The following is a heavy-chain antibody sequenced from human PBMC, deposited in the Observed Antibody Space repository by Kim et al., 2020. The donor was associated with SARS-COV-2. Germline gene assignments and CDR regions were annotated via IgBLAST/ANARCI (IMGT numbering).Heavy chain of an antibody. V-gene: IGHV4-4*07. CDR3: ARAPTGNGFDV. J-gene: IGHJ3*01. CDR2: S. Sequence: SNYRPSLKSRVSMSLDRSKNEISLKLASVTAADTAVYFCARAPTGNGFDVWGQGTMLIVSS.